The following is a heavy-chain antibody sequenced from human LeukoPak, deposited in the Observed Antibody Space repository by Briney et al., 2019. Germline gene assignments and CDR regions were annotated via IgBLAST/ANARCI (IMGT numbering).Heavy chain of an antibody. Sequence: ASVKVSCKASGYTFTSYDINWVRQATGQGLEWMGWMNPNSGNTGYAKKFQGRVTITRNTSISTAYMELSSLRSEDTAVYYCARGVAGYSSSWSSYYYYYMDVWGKGTTVTVSS. CDR3: ARGVAGYSSSWSSYYYYYMDV. V-gene: IGHV1-8*03. D-gene: IGHD6-13*01. J-gene: IGHJ6*03. CDR2: MNPNSGNT. CDR1: GYTFTSYD.